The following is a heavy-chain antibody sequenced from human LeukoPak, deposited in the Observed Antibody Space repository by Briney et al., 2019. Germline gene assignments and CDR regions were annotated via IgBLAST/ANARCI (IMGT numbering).Heavy chain of an antibody. D-gene: IGHD2-2*01. J-gene: IGHJ4*02. CDR3: AREMYCSSTSCYAYFDY. CDR2: INPNSGGT. Sequence: ASVKVSCKASGHTFTGYYMHWVRQAPGQGLEWMGWINPNSGGTNYAQKFQGRVTMTRDTSISTAYMELSRLRSDDTAVYYCAREMYCSSTSCYAYFDYWGQGTLVTVSS. V-gene: IGHV1-2*02. CDR1: GHTFTGYY.